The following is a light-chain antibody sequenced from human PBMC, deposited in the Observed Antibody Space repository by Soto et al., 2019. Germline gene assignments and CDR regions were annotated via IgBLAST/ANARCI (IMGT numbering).Light chain of an antibody. CDR1: NIRSKS. V-gene: IGLV3-21*02. Sequence: SYELAQPPSVSVAPGQTARITCGGHNIRSKSVHWYQQRPGQAPVQVVYDDGDRPSWIPERFSGSNSGNTATLTISRVEAVDEAAYYCQVWDSNYDHVVFGGGTKLTVL. J-gene: IGLJ2*01. CDR2: DDG. CDR3: QVWDSNYDHVV.